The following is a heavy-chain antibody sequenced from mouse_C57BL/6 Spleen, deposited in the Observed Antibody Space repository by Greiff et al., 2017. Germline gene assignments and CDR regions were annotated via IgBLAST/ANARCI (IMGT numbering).Heavy chain of an antibody. J-gene: IGHJ1*03. CDR1: GYTFTDYY. CDR2: IFPGSGST. D-gene: IGHD1-1*01. V-gene: IGHV1-75*01. CDR3: ARGGNYGSSSYWYFDV. Sequence: QVQLKESGPELVKPGASVKISCKASGYTFTDYYINWVKQRPGQGLEWIGWIFPGSGSTYYNEKFKGKATLTVDKSSSTAYMLLSSLTSEDSAVYFCARGGNYGSSSYWYFDVWGTGTTVTVSS.